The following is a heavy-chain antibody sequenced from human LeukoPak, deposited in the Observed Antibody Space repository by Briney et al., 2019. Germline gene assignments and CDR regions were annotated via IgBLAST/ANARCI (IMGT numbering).Heavy chain of an antibody. CDR1: GFTFSSYG. V-gene: IGHV3-30*03. D-gene: IGHD2/OR15-2a*01. CDR2: ISSDGSSK. CDR3: ARGENSKTYPVSGY. Sequence: GGSLRLSCAASGFTFSSYGMHWVRQAPGKGLEWVAVISSDGSSKYYIASVKGRFTISRDNSKNTLFLQMNSLRAEDTAVYYCARGENSKTYPVSGYWGQGTLVTVSS. J-gene: IGHJ4*02.